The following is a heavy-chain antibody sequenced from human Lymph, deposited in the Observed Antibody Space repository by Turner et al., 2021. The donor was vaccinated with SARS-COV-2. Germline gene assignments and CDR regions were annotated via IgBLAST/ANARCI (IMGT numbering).Heavy chain of an antibody. CDR1: GYTLPELS. CDR3: ATAPAAVVTGWFDP. J-gene: IGHJ5*02. Sequence: QVQLVQSGAAFKKPGASVKVSCKVSGYTLPELSMHWVRQTPGKGLEWMGGFDPEDGETIYAKNFQGRVTMTEDTSTDTAYMDLSSLRSEDTAVYYCATAPAAVVTGWFDPWGQGTLVTVSS. V-gene: IGHV1-24*01. CDR2: FDPEDGET. D-gene: IGHD2-15*01.